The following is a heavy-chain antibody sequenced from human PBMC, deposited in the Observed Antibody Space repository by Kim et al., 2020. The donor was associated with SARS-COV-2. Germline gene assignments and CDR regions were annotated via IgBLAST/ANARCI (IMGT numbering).Heavy chain of an antibody. J-gene: IGHJ5*02. CDR3: ARVRVVVPAARNWFDP. CDR2: IYYSGST. D-gene: IGHD2-2*01. CDR1: GGSISSGGYY. Sequence: SETLSLTCTVSGGSISSGGYYWSWIRQHQGKGLEWIGYIYYSGSTYYNPSLKSRVTISVDTSKNQFSLKLSSVTAADTAVYYCARVRVVVPAARNWFDPWGQGTLVTVST. V-gene: IGHV4-31*03.